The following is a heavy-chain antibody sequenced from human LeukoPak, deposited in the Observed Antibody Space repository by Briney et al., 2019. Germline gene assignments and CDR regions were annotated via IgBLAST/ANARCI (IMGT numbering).Heavy chain of an antibody. CDR3: ARDVGTTGWHTFDY. D-gene: IGHD3-9*01. J-gene: IGHJ4*02. CDR2: TYYRSKWYN. V-gene: IGHV6-1*01. Sequence: SQTLSLTCAISGDSVSRNNGAWNWIRQSPSRSLEWLGRTYYRSKWYNDYAESLISRITISPVTSKNQFSLQLYSVTPEDTAVYYCARDVGTTGWHTFDYWGQGTLVTVSS. CDR1: GDSVSRNNGA.